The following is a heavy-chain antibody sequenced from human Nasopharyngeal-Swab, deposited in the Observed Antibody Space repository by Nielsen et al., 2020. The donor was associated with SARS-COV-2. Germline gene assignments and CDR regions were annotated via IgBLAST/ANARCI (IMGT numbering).Heavy chain of an antibody. Sequence: ASVKVSCKCSGYSFNRTDINWVRQAPGQGLEWMGWMNPKSGEVGYEQKFQGRVTMTRNTATATAYMELSGLRHEDTAVYYCARGAFGLDHSWFDPWGQGTLVTVSS. CDR2: MNPKSGEV. V-gene: IGHV1-8*01. D-gene: IGHD3/OR15-3a*01. CDR3: ARGAFGLDHSWFDP. CDR1: GYSFNRTD. J-gene: IGHJ5*01.